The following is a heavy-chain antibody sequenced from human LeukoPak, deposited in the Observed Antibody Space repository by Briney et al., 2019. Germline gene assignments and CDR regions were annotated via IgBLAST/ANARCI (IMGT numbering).Heavy chain of an antibody. CDR1: GFTFSNNG. D-gene: IGHD2-8*01. CDR2: LSGSGSSV. V-gene: IGHV3-23*01. J-gene: IGHJ5*02. Sequence: GGSLRLSCVVSGFTFSNNGMSWVRQAPGKGLEWASGLSGSGSSVYYADSVRGRLTISRDNSRNTLYLQLDSLRADDTAVYYCAKGLNWFDPWGQGTLVTVSS. CDR3: AKGLNWFDP.